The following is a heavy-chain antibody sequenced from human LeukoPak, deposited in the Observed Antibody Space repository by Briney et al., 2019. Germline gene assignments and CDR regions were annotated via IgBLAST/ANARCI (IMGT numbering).Heavy chain of an antibody. D-gene: IGHD2-15*01. CDR1: GYTFTDYY. CDR2: INPNSGGT. Sequence: ASVKVSCKASGYTFTDYYMHWVRQAPGQGLEWMGWINPNSGGTNYAQKFQGRVTMTRDTSISTAYMELSRLRSDDTAVYYCARALKYCSGGSCSAPGYWGQGTLVTVSS. CDR3: ARALKYCSGGSCSAPGY. J-gene: IGHJ4*02. V-gene: IGHV1-2*02.